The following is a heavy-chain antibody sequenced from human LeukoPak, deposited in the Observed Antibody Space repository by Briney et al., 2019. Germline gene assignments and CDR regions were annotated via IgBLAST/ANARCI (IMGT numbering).Heavy chain of an antibody. CDR1: GGSISSYY. V-gene: IGHV4-34*01. Sequence: PSETLSLTCTVSGGSISSYYWSWIRQPPGKALEWIGEINHSGSTNYNPSLKSRVTISVDTSKNQFSLKLSSVTAADTAVYYCARVGSTSVLDYWGQGTLVTVSS. J-gene: IGHJ4*02. CDR2: INHSGST. D-gene: IGHD2-2*01. CDR3: ARVGSTSVLDY.